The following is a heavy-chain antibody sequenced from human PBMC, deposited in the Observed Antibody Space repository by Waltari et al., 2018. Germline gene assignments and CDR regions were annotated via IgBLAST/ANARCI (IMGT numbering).Heavy chain of an antibody. CDR2: IKCEGSST. CDR3: ARDFAVAGPPDY. D-gene: IGHD6-19*01. J-gene: IGHJ4*02. Sequence: EVQLVESGGGLVQPGGSLRLSCAASGFTFSSYWMHWVRQAPGKGLGWVSRIKCEGSSTSYADSVKGRFTISRDNAKNTLYLQMNSLRAEDTAVYYCARDFAVAGPPDYWGQGTLVTVSS. V-gene: IGHV3-74*01. CDR1: GFTFSSYW.